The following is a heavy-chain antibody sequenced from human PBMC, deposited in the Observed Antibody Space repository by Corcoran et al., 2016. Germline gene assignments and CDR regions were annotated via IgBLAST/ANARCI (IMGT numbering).Heavy chain of an antibody. CDR2: IWYDGSNK. CDR1: GFTFRSYG. V-gene: IGHV3-33*01. CDR3: ARPTRLRVYECSPMDGGLDV. J-gene: IGHJ6*02. D-gene: IGHD3-3*01. Sequence: QVQLVESGGGVVQPGRSLRLSCAASGFTFRSYGMHWVRQAPGKGLEWVAIIWYDGSNKYYADSVKGRFTISRDNTNNTLYLPINSLTAEDAAVYEWARPTRLRVYECSPMDGGLDVWGQGTTVTVSS.